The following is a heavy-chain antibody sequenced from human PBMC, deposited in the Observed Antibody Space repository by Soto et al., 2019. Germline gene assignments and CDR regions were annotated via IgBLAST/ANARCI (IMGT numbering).Heavy chain of an antibody. D-gene: IGHD2-2*01. J-gene: IGHJ5*02. V-gene: IGHV4-34*01. CDR3: ARGAFRAVVPAATIKWFDP. Sequence: PSETLSLTGAVYGGSFSGYYWSWIRQPPGKGLEWIGEINHSGSTNYNPSLKSRVTISVDTSKNQFSLKLSSVTAADTAVYYCARGAFRAVVPAATIKWFDPCGQGTLVTVCS. CDR1: GGSFSGYY. CDR2: INHSGST.